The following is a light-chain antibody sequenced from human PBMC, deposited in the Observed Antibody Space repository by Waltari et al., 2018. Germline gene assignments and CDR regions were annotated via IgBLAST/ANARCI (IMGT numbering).Light chain of an antibody. J-gene: IGKJ1*01. CDR2: DAS. Sequence: VLTQSPATLSLSPGERATLSCRASQSVDDYMAWYQQKPVQSPRLLIYDASNRATGIPIRFSGSGFGTDFTLTISSLEPDDFAHYYCQQRRNWPPTFGQGTKVEIK. CDR3: QQRRNWPPT. V-gene: IGKV3-11*01. CDR1: QSVDDY.